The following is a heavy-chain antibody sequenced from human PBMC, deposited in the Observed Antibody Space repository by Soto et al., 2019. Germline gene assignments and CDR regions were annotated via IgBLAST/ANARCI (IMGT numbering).Heavy chain of an antibody. V-gene: IGHV1-69*06. D-gene: IGHD2-2*01. Sequence: QVQLVQSGAEVKKPGSSVKVSCKASGGTFSSYAISWVRQAPGQGLEWMGGIIPIFGTANYAQKFQGRVTITAEKSTSTAYMELSSLRSEDTAVYYCARDGGYCSSTSCPGDYWGQGTLVSVSS. J-gene: IGHJ4*02. CDR3: ARDGGYCSSTSCPGDY. CDR2: IIPIFGTA. CDR1: GGTFSSYA.